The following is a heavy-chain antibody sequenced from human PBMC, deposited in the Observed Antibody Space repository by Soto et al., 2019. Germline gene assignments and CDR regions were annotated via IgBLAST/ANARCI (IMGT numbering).Heavy chain of an antibody. V-gene: IGHV1-69*08. CDR1: GGTFSSYT. Sequence: QVQLVQSGAEVKKPGSSVKVSCKASGGTFSSYTISWVRQAPGQGLEWMGRIIPILGIANYAQKFQGRVTITADKSTSTAYMELSSLRSEDTAVYYCAREGGGNPFDYWGQGTLVTVSS. CDR2: IIPILGIA. J-gene: IGHJ4*02. CDR3: AREGGGNPFDY. D-gene: IGHD2-15*01.